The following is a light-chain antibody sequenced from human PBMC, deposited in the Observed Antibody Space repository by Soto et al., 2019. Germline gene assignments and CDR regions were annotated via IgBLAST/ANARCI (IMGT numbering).Light chain of an antibody. J-gene: IGKJ1*01. CDR3: LQHNSYPRT. V-gene: IGKV1-17*01. CDR2: AAS. Sequence: DIQMTQFPSSLSASVGDRVTLTCQASQGISNYLNWYQQKPGKAPKRLIYAASSLQSGVPSRFSGXAYGKEFTLTISSLQPEDFATYYCLQHNSYPRTFGQGTKVDIK. CDR1: QGISNY.